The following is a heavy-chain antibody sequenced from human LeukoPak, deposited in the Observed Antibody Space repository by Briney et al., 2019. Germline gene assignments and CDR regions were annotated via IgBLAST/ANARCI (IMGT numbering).Heavy chain of an antibody. Sequence: GRSLRLSCAASGFTFDDYAMHWVRQAPGKGREWGSGISWNGGSIGYADSVKGRFTISRDYAKNSLYLQMNSLRAEDTALYYCAKDIRPYCSSTSCYTNWFDPWGQGTLVTVSS. CDR3: AKDIRPYCSSTSCYTNWFDP. J-gene: IGHJ5*02. CDR2: ISWNGGSI. CDR1: GFTFDDYA. D-gene: IGHD2-2*01. V-gene: IGHV3-9*01.